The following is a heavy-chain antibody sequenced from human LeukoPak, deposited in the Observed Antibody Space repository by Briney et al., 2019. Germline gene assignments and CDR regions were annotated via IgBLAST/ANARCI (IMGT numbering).Heavy chain of an antibody. V-gene: IGHV3-23*01. Sequence: GGSLRLSWAASGFTSSSYAMSWVRQAPGGGLGWVSAISGSGDSTYYADSVKGRFTISRDNSKNTLYLQMNSLRAEDTAVYYCAKTGTTPALDYWGQGTMVTVSS. J-gene: IGHJ4*02. CDR3: AKTGTTPALDY. CDR1: GFTSSSYA. D-gene: IGHD1-7*01. CDR2: ISGSGDST.